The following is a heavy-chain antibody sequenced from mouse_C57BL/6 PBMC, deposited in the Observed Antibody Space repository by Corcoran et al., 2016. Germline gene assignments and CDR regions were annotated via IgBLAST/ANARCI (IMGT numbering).Heavy chain of an antibody. J-gene: IGHJ3*01. CDR3: ARGDYYDYDWFAY. Sequence: EVQLQQSGPELVKPGASVKIPCKASGYTFTDYNMDWVKQSHGKSLEWIGDINPNNGGTIYNQKFKGKATLTVDKSSSTAYMELRSLTSEDTAVYYCARGDYYDYDWFAYWGQGTLVTVSA. CDR1: GYTFTDYN. V-gene: IGHV1-18*01. D-gene: IGHD2-4*01. CDR2: INPNNGGT.